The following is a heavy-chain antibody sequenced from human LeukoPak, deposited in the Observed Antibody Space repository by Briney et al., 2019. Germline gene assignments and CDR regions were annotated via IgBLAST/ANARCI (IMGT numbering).Heavy chain of an antibody. Sequence: SETLSLTCAVYGGSFSGYYWTWIRQAPGKGLEWIGEINPSGRISYKSSLKSRLTISVDASKNQFSLNLRSLTAADTAVYYCARGRHEVSMIVVVMTAVSYYLDVWGKGATVTVS. CDR3: ARGRHEVSMIVVVMTAVSYYLDV. J-gene: IGHJ6*03. D-gene: IGHD3-22*01. CDR1: GGSFSGYY. CDR2: INPSGRI. V-gene: IGHV4-34*01.